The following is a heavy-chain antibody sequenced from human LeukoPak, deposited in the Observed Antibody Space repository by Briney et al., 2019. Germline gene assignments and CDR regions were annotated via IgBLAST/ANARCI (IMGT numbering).Heavy chain of an antibody. CDR1: GFTFDDYA. J-gene: IGHJ3*02. V-gene: IGHV3-9*01. Sequence: PGRSLRLSCAASGFTFDDYAMHWVRQAPGKGLEWVSGISWNSGSIGYADSVKGRFTISRDNAKNSQYLQMNSLRAEDTALYYCAKELTGSDASDIWGQGTMVTVSS. CDR3: AKELTGSDASDI. CDR2: ISWNSGSI.